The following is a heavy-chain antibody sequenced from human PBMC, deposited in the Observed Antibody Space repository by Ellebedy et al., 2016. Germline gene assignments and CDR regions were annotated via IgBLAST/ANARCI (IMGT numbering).Heavy chain of an antibody. D-gene: IGHD3-10*01. Sequence: GGSLRLXXKGSGYSFTSYWIGWVRQMPGKGLEWMGIIYPGDSDTRYSPSFQGQVTISADKSISTAYLQWSSLKAADTAMYYCARSVRGVPLDYWGQGSLVTVSS. CDR2: IYPGDSDT. CDR1: GYSFTSYW. J-gene: IGHJ4*02. CDR3: ARSVRGVPLDY. V-gene: IGHV5-51*01.